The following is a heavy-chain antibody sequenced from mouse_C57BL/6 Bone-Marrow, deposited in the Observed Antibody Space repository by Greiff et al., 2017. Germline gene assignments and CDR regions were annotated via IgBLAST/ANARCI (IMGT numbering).Heavy chain of an antibody. V-gene: IGHV1-72*01. J-gene: IGHJ2*01. D-gene: IGHD1-1*01. CDR2: IDPNSGVT. Sequence: QVPLKQPGAELVKPGASVKLSCKASGYTFTSYWMHWVKQRPGRGLEWIGRIDPNSGVTNSNEKFNSKATLTVDKPSSTAYMPLSSLTSEDSAVYYCARLTTVVAYYCDYWGQGTTLTVSS. CDR1: GYTFTSYW. CDR3: ARLTTVVAYYCDY.